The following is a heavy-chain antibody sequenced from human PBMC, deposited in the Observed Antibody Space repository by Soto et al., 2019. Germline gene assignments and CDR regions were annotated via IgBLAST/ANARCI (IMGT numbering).Heavy chain of an antibody. CDR1: GGTFSSYS. CDR3: AIEYSSSPPYYPIGY. Sequence: SVKVSCKASGGTFSSYSISWVRQAPGQGLEWMGGIIPIFGTANYAQKFQGRVTITADESTSTAYMELSSLRSEDTAVYYCAIEYSSSPPYYPIGYWGKGTLVTVSS. J-gene: IGHJ4*02. CDR2: IIPIFGTA. V-gene: IGHV1-69*13. D-gene: IGHD6-6*01.